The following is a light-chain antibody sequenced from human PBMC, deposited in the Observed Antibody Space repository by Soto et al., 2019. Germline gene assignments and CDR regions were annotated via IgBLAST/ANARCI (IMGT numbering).Light chain of an antibody. CDR1: QPISTY. CDR3: QQYYYYPPDM. V-gene: IGKV1-8*01. CDR2: SAS. Sequence: AIRMTQSPSSFSASTGDRVTITCRASQPISTYLAWYQQKPGKAPKLLIHSASTLQSGVPSRFSGSGSGTAFTLTISSVQSEDFATYYCQQYYYYPPDMFGQGTKVEIK. J-gene: IGKJ1*01.